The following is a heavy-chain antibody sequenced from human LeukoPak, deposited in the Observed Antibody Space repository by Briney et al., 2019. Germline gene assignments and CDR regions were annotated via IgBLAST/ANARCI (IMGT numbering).Heavy chain of an antibody. CDR2: IYISGAI. CDR3: ASGGVGARPD. Sequence: SETLSLTCTVSGGYINSGNYYWDWIRQPAGKGLEWIGRIYISGAINYNPSLKSRVTISVDTSKKQFSLKLTSVTAADTAVYYCASGGVGARPDWGQGTLVIVSS. J-gene: IGHJ4*02. V-gene: IGHV4-61*02. CDR1: GGYINSGNYY. D-gene: IGHD1-26*01.